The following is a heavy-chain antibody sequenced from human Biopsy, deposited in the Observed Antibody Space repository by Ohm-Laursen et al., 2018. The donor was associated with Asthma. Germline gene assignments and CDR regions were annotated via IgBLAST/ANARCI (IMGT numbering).Heavy chain of an antibody. CDR2: ISYDGTNK. CDR1: GFTFSIYD. V-gene: IGHV3-30*03. D-gene: IGHD1-20*01. Sequence: SSLRLSCTASGFTFSIYDIHWVRQAPGKGLEWVAVISYDGTNKDYADSVKGRFTFSRDNSQNTLSLEMNSLRVEDTAVYYCARDLRSDNWNPWGMDVWGLGTTVTVAS. J-gene: IGHJ6*02. CDR3: ARDLRSDNWNPWGMDV.